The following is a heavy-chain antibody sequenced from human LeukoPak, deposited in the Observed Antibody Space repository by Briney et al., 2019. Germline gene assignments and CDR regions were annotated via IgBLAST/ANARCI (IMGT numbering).Heavy chain of an antibody. D-gene: IGHD3-22*01. J-gene: IGHJ4*02. CDR2: ISGSGGST. Sequence: GGSLRLSCAASGFTFSSYAMSWVRQAPGKGLEWVSAISGSGGSTYYADSVKGRFTISRDNSKNTLYLQMNSLRAEDTAVYYCATLYYDSSGYYPSPFDYWGQGTLVTVSS. V-gene: IGHV3-23*01. CDR1: GFTFSSYA. CDR3: ATLYYDSSGYYPSPFDY.